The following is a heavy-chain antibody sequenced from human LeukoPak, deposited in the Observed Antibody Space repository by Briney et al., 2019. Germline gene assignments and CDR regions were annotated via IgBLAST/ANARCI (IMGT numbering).Heavy chain of an antibody. J-gene: IGHJ4*02. CDR1: GYTFTSYG. D-gene: IGHD3-3*01. V-gene: IGHV1-69*05. CDR3: ARDQREYDFWSGPSDY. Sequence: ASVKVSCKASGYTFTSYGISWVRQAPGQGLEWMGGIIPIFGTANYAQKFQGRVTITTDESTSTAYMELSSLRSEDTAVYYCARDQREYDFWSGPSDYWGQGTLVTVSS. CDR2: IIPIFGTA.